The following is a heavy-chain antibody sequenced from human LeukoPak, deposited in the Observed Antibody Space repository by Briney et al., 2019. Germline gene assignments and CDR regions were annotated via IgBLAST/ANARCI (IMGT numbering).Heavy chain of an antibody. CDR1: GFIVSSNY. CDR3: AREKGLWFGELLDVFDS. Sequence: GGSLRLSCKASGFIVSSNYMSWVRQAPGKGLEWVSVIYSGGRTYYADSVKGRFTISRDNFNNTLYLQMNSLRAEDTAVYYCAREKGLWFGELLDVFDSWGQGTMVTVSS. D-gene: IGHD3-10*01. J-gene: IGHJ3*01. CDR2: IYSGGRT. V-gene: IGHV3-53*01.